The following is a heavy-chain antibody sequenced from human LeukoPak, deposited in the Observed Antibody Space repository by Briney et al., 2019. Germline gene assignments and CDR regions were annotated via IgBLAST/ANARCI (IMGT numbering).Heavy chain of an antibody. V-gene: IGHV3-7*03. D-gene: IGHD1-26*01. CDR1: GFTFSSYW. CDR2: MNQGGGET. J-gene: IGHJ4*02. Sequence: GGSLRLSCAASGFTFSSYWMSWVRQAPAKGLEWVGNMNQGGGETYYVDSVKGRFAMSRDNAKNSLYLQMNSLRAEDTAVYYCARDKIVGATKFDFWGQGTLVTVSS. CDR3: ARDKIVGATKFDF.